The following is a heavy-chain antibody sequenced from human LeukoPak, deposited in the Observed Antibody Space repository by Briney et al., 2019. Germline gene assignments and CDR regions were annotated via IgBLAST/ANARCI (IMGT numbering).Heavy chain of an antibody. CDR1: GFLFSRYW. Sequence: PGGSLRLSCAASGFLFSRYWMSWVRQAPGKGLEWVANIKEDGSEKYYVESMKGRFTISRDNVKNSLYLQINSLRAADTAVYYCARDSFETDIDYWGQGTLVTVSS. J-gene: IGHJ4*02. V-gene: IGHV3-7*01. CDR3: ARDSFETDIDY. CDR2: IKEDGSEK. D-gene: IGHD1-14*01.